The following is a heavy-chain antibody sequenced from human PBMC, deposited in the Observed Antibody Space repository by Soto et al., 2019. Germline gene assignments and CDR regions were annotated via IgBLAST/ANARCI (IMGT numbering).Heavy chain of an antibody. Sequence: GGSLRLSCAASGFTFSSYWMHWVRQAPGKGLVWVSRINSDGSSTSYAESVKGRFTISKDNAKDTLYLEMTSLRAEDTAVYYCAGEFGGSYSEGRFAGLRGFEHWGQGTLVTVSS. V-gene: IGHV3-74*01. J-gene: IGHJ1*01. CDR3: AGEFGGSYSEGRFAGLRGFEH. D-gene: IGHD1-26*01. CDR2: INSDGSST. CDR1: GFTFSSYW.